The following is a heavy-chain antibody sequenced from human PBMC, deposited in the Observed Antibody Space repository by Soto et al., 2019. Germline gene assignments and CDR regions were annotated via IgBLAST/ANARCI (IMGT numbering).Heavy chain of an antibody. CDR3: ARDDCTNGVCLSSYYGMDV. D-gene: IGHD2-8*01. J-gene: IGHJ6*02. V-gene: IGHV3-48*01. Sequence: GGSLRLSCAASGFTFSSYSMNWVRQAPGKGLEWVSYISSSSSTIYYADSVKGRFTISRDNAKNSLYLQMNSLRAEDTAVYYCARDDCTNGVCLSSYYGMDVWGQGTTVTVSS. CDR1: GFTFSSYS. CDR2: ISSSSSTI.